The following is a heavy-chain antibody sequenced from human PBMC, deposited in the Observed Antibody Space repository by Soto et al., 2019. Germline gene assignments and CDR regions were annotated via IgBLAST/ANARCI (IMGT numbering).Heavy chain of an antibody. CDR1: GYTFTSYT. V-gene: IGHV1-8*02. CDR3: ARVSPTPPLDF. J-gene: IGHJ3*01. Sequence: ASVKVSCKASGYTFTSYTMHWVRQAPGQGLEWMGWINPSSGNTEYAQKFQGRVTMTRNTSISTAYMELSSLRSEDTAVYYCARVSPTPPLDFWGQGTMVT. CDR2: INPSSGNT.